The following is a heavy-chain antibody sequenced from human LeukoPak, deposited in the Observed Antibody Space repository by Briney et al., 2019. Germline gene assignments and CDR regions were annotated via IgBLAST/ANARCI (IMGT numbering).Heavy chain of an antibody. CDR3: ARGDYSNYSYYFDY. D-gene: IGHD4-11*01. CDR2: IYTSGST. V-gene: IGHV4-61*02. CDR1: GGSISSGSYY. J-gene: IGHJ4*02. Sequence: SETLSLTCTVSGGSISSGSYYWRWIRQPAGKGLEWIGRIYTSGSTNYNPSLKSRVTISVDTSKNQFSLKLSSVTAADTAVYYCARGDYSNYSYYFDYWGQGTLVTVSS.